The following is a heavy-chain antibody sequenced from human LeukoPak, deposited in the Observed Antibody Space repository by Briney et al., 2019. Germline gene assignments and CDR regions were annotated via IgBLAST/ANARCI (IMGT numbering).Heavy chain of an antibody. V-gene: IGHV3-7*03. CDR1: GFTFSSYW. Sequence: PGGSLRLSCAASGFTFSSYWMSWVRQGPGKGLEWVATIKQDGSEKYYVDSVKGRFTISRDNAKNSVYLQMNSLRAEDTAVYFCARGHYGLDIWGQGTTVTVSS. CDR2: IKQDGSEK. J-gene: IGHJ6*02. CDR3: ARGHYGLDI.